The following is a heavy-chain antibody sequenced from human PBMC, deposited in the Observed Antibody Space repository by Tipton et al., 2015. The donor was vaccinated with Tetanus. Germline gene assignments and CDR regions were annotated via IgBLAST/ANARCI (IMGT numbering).Heavy chain of an antibody. Sequence: TLSLTCAVYGGSFSGYYWSWIRQPPGKGLEWIGEINHSGSTNYNPSLKSRVTISVDTSKNQFSLKLSSVTAADTAVYYCARAKRYCSSTSCYTTPYNWFDPWGQGTLVTVSS. J-gene: IGHJ5*02. V-gene: IGHV4-34*01. CDR2: INHSGST. D-gene: IGHD2-2*02. CDR1: GGSFSGYY. CDR3: ARAKRYCSSTSCYTTPYNWFDP.